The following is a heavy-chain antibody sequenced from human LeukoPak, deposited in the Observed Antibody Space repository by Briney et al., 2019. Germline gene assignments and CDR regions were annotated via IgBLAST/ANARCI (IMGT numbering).Heavy chain of an antibody. CDR1: GGPFSGYY. J-gene: IGHJ4*02. D-gene: IGHD6-6*01. CDR3: ASGIAARLFDY. CDR2: INHSGST. V-gene: IGHV4-34*01. Sequence: SETLSLTCAVYGGPFSGYYWSWIRQPPVKGLEWIGEINHSGSTNYNPSLKSRVTISVDTSKNQFSLKLSSVTAADTAVYFCASGIAARLFDYWGQGTLVTVSS.